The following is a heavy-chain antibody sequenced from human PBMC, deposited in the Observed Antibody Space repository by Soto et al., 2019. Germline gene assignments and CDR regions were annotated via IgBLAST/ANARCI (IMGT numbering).Heavy chain of an antibody. CDR3: ARVPFYLYNWFDP. V-gene: IGHV1-18*01. CDR2: ISAYNGNT. J-gene: IGHJ5*02. CDR1: XYTFTSYG. D-gene: IGHD1-26*01. Sequence: ASVKLSCKASXYTFTSYGISWXRXXPGQGLEWMGWISAYNGNTNYAQKLQGRVTMTTDTSTSTAYMELRSLRSDDTAVYYCARVPFYLYNWFDPWGQGTLVTVSS.